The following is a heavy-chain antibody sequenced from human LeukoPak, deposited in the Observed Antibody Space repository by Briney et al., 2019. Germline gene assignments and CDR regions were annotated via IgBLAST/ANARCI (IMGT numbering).Heavy chain of an antibody. J-gene: IGHJ4*01. CDR1: GFTFISYG. D-gene: IGHD2-21*02. CDR3: ARELPREVTLDY. V-gene: IGHV3-74*01. Sequence: GGSLRLSCAASGFTFISYGMQWVRQAPGKGLVWVSRINTDGSSTSYADSVKGRFTISRDNAKNTLYLQMNSLRAEDTAVYYCARELPREVTLDYWGQGTLVNVSS. CDR2: INTDGSST.